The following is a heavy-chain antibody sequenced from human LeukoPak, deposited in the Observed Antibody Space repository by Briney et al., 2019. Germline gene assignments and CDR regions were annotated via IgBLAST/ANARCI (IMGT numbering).Heavy chain of an antibody. CDR3: ARGPDYSNYPYYYYAMDV. V-gene: IGHV4-34*01. D-gene: IGHD4-11*01. Sequence: PSETLSLTCAVYGGSFSGYYWSWIRQPPGKGLEWIGEINHSGSTNYNPSLKSRVTISVDTSKNQFSLKLSSVTAADTAVYYCARGPDYSNYPYYYYAMDVWGQGTTVTVSS. J-gene: IGHJ6*02. CDR1: GGSFSGYY. CDR2: INHSGST.